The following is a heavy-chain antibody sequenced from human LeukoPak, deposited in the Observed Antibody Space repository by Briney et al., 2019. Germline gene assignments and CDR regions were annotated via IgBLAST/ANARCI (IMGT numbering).Heavy chain of an antibody. CDR1: GFTFSTYW. D-gene: IGHD6-13*01. CDR2: INVDGSST. Sequence: GGSLRLSCPASGFTFSTYWMHWARQAPGKGLVWVSRINVDGSSTFYADSVKGRFTISRDNAKKTLYLQMNRLRAEDTAVYFCARVAAAGTKGFWDYWGQGTLVTVSS. V-gene: IGHV3-74*01. CDR3: ARVAAAGTKGFWDY. J-gene: IGHJ4*02.